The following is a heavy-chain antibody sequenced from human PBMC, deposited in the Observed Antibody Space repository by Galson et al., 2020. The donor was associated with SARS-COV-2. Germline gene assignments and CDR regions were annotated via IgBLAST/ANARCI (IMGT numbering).Heavy chain of an antibody. V-gene: IGHV4-30-2*01. CDR1: GDSINSGDYS. CDR3: ARDRGSGSYYAGIDY. J-gene: IGHJ4*02. CDR2: LSPLFRT. D-gene: IGHD3-10*01. Sequence: ASETLSLTCTVSGDSINSGDYSFPFLLHPPVNVLSFLFSLSPLFRTSDTPSLRSRVAISIDKSKNQFSLKLTSVTAADTAVYYCARDRGSGSYYAGIDYWGQGTLVTVSS.